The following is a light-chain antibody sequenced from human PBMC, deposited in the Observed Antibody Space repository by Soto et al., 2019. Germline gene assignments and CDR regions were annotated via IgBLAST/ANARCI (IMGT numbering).Light chain of an antibody. CDR3: LLYHGGAQHVV. Sequence: QTVVTHEPSLTVSPGGTVTLTCASSTGAVTTAYYPNWFQQKPGQAPTALIYSTSNKHSWTPARFSGSLLGGKAALTLSGVQPEDEADYYCLLYHGGAQHVVFGGGTKLTVL. V-gene: IGLV7-43*01. CDR2: STS. J-gene: IGLJ2*01. CDR1: TGAVTTAYY.